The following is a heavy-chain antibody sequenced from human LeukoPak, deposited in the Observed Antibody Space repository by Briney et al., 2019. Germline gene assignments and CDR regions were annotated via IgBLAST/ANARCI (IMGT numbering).Heavy chain of an antibody. V-gene: IGHV4-39*01. Sequence: SETLSLTCSVSGGSISSRSYYWGWIRQPPGKGLEWIGSLYYSGSTYYNPTLKSRVTISVDTSKNQFSLKLSSATAADTAVYYCARVEEGYCSGGSCYDNWFDPWGQGTLVTVSS. D-gene: IGHD2-15*01. CDR2: LYYSGST. CDR3: ARVEEGYCSGGSCYDNWFDP. CDR1: GGSISSRSYY. J-gene: IGHJ5*02.